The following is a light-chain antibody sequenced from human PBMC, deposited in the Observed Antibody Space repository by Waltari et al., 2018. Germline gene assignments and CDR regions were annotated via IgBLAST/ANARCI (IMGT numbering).Light chain of an antibody. Sequence: QSALTQPASVSGSPGQSITISCTGSSSDFGTYNLVSWYQQYPGKAPKVRIYEGSKRPSGVSSRCSAAKSGNTASLTISVLQAEDEADYYCCSYALRSVVFGGGTKVTVL. CDR2: EGS. V-gene: IGLV2-23*01. CDR3: CSYALRSVV. CDR1: SSDFGTYNL. J-gene: IGLJ2*01.